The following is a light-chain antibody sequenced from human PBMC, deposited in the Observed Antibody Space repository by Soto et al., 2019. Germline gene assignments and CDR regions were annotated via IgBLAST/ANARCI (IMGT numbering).Light chain of an antibody. Sequence: DIQMTQSPSSLSASVGDRVTITCRASQSITTYLNWYQQEPGKAPKLLIYAATHLQGAAPSRFSGSGFGTDFTRTTNALQPEDFVTYDCQQSYRTPYTFGPGTKVEIK. CDR2: AAT. CDR1: QSITTY. V-gene: IGKV1-39*01. J-gene: IGKJ3*01. CDR3: QQSYRTPYT.